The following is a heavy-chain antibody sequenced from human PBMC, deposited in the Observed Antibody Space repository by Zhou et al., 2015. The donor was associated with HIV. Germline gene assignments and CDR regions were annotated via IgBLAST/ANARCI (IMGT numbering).Heavy chain of an antibody. Sequence: QVHLVQSGAEVKKPGASVKVYCKAFGGTFSNYGISWVRQAPGQGLEWMGGIIPIVAKADYAQKFKGRVTITADKSTDTAYMELKSLRYDDTAVYYCARGYCDSTNCYLGVSYTYYYGMDVWGQGTAVTVSS. CDR1: GGTFSNYG. CDR3: ARGYCDSTNCYLGVSYTYYYGMDV. V-gene: IGHV1-69*06. J-gene: IGHJ6*02. D-gene: IGHD2-2*01. CDR2: IIPIVAKA.